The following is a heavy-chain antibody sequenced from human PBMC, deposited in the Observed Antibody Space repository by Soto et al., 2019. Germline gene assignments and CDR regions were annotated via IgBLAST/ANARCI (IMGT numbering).Heavy chain of an antibody. CDR1: GFTFSGYS. Sequence: EVQLVESGGGLVKPGESLRLSCAASGFTFSGYSMNWVRQAPGKGLEWVSSTSSRGSNTFYADSVKGRFTISRDNANNSLFRQINSLRAVDTCVCYCAIYHQGYCSTTSCLVDAFDMWGQGTMVTVSS. J-gene: IGHJ3*02. D-gene: IGHD2-2*01. CDR3: AIYHQGYCSTTSCLVDAFDM. V-gene: IGHV3-21*01. CDR2: TSSRGSNT.